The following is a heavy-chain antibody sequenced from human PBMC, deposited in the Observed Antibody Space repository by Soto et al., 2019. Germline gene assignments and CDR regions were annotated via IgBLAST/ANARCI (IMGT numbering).Heavy chain of an antibody. J-gene: IGHJ6*03. CDR3: ARETRDYYYMDV. Sequence: SGGSLRLSCAASGFTFSSYSMNWVRQAPGKGLEWVSYISSSSSTKYYADSVKGRFTISRDNAKNSLYLQMNSLGVEDTAVYYCARETRDYYYMDVWGKGTTVTVSS. V-gene: IGHV3-48*01. CDR1: GFTFSSYS. CDR2: ISSSSSTK.